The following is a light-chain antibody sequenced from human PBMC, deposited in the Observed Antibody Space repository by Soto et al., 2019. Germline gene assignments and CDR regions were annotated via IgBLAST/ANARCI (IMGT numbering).Light chain of an antibody. CDR1: SSDVGGYNY. J-gene: IGLJ1*01. Sequence: QSALTQPASVSGSPGQSITISCTGTSSDVGGYNYVSWYQQHPGKAPKLMIYEVSNRPSGVSNRFSGSKSGNTASLTISGLQAEGEADYYCSSYRRSSTLVFGTGTQLTVL. CDR3: SSYRRSSTLV. V-gene: IGLV2-14*01. CDR2: EVS.